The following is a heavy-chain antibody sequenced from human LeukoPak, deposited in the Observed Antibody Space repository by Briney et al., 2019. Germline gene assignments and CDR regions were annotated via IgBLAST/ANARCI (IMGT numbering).Heavy chain of an antibody. CDR1: GGSISSYY. J-gene: IGHJ4*02. D-gene: IGHD4-17*01. Sequence: PSETLSLTCTVSGGSISSYYWSWIRQPAGKGLEWIGRIYTSGSTNYNPSLKSRVTMSVDTSKNQFSLKLSSVTAADTAVYYCARERPPYGDYAFFDYWGQGTLVTASS. V-gene: IGHV4-4*07. CDR2: IYTSGST. CDR3: ARERPPYGDYAFFDY.